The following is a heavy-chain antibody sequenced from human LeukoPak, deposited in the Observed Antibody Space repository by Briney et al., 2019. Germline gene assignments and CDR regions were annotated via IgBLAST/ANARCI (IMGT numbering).Heavy chain of an antibody. Sequence: GASVKVSCKASGYTFTSYGISWVRQAPGQGLEWMGWISAYNGNTNYAQKLQGRVTITTDTSTSTAYMELRSLRSDDTAVYYCAREARDGYNSGESHWGQGTLVTVSS. CDR2: ISAYNGNT. CDR3: AREARDGYNSGESH. V-gene: IGHV1-18*01. CDR1: GYTFTSYG. D-gene: IGHD5-24*01. J-gene: IGHJ4*02.